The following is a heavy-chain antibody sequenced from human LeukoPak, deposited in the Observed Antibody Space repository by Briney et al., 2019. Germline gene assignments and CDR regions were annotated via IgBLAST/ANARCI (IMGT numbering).Heavy chain of an antibody. J-gene: IGHJ3*02. D-gene: IGHD3-3*01. CDR3: TTGFFGVVNDAFDI. Sequence: PGGSLRLSCEASGFTFSNAWMNWVRQAPGRGLEWVGRIYSKTDGGTTDSAAPVKGRFTISRDDSKNTLYLQMNSLKTEDTAVYYCTTGFFGVVNDAFDIWGQGTTVTVSS. CDR2: IYSKTDGGTT. CDR1: GFTFSNAW. V-gene: IGHV3-15*01.